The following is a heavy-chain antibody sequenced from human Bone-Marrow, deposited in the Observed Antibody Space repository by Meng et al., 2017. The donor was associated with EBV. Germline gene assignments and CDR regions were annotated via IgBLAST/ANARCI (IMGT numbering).Heavy chain of an antibody. CDR1: GGTFSSYA. J-gene: IGHJ5*02. V-gene: IGHV1-69*01. CDR3: ARERDSRYYGLDP. CDR2: IFPIFGTA. D-gene: IGHD3-3*01. Sequence: QVHLSQSVAEVTTPVSSVNVSCKASGGTFSSYAISWWRQAPGQGLEWMEGIFPIFGTANSAQKFQGRVTITADEPTSTAYMELSSLRSGDTAVYYCARERDSRYYGLDPWGQGTLVTVSS.